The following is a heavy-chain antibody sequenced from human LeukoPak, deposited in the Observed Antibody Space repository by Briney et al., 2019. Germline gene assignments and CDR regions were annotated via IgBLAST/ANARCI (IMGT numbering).Heavy chain of an antibody. CDR3: ARNYYDSSAYYYFDY. J-gene: IGHJ4*02. CDR1: GFTVSSSY. V-gene: IGHV3-66*01. D-gene: IGHD3-22*01. Sequence: GGSLRLSCAAAGFTVSSSYMNWVRQAPGKGLEWVSLIYSGGGTYYADSVKGRFTISRDNSKNTLYLQMNSLRAEDTAVYYCARNYYDSSAYYYFDYWGQGTLVTVSS. CDR2: IYSGGGT.